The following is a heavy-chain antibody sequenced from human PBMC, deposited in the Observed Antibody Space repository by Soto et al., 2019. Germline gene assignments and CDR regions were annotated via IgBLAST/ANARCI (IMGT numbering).Heavy chain of an antibody. CDR2: ISYDGSNK. CDR3: AVDQGRQLTGMDV. D-gene: IGHD6-13*01. J-gene: IGHJ6*02. Sequence: QVQLVESGGGVVQPGRSLRLSCAASGFTFSSYAMHWVRQAPGKGLEWVAVISYDGSNKYYADSVKGRFTISRDNSKNTLYLQMNSLRAEDTAVYYCAVDQGRQLTGMDVWGQGTTVTVSS. V-gene: IGHV3-30-3*01. CDR1: GFTFSSYA.